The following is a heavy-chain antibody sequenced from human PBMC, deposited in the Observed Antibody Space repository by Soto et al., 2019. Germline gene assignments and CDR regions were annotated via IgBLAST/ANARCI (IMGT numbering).Heavy chain of an antibody. CDR3: ASAITRAGGHWFDP. CDR2: INHSGST. Sequence: QVQLQQWGAGLLKPSETLSLTCAVYGGSFSDYYWSWIRQPPGKGLEWIGKINHSGSTNYNPSLKSRVTKLVYTSKNHFSLRLRSVTAADTAVYYCASAITRAGGHWFDPWGQGTLVTVSS. V-gene: IGHV4-34*01. CDR1: GGSFSDYY. J-gene: IGHJ5*02. D-gene: IGHD3-10*01.